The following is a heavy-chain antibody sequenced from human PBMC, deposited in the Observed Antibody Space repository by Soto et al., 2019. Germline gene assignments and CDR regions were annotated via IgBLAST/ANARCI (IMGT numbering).Heavy chain of an antibody. J-gene: IGHJ4*02. V-gene: IGHV1-69*02. Sequence: QVQLVQSGAEVKKPGSSVRVSCKASEDTFNSYTINWVRQAPGQGLQWMGRTIPMLGMSNYALKFQGRVTMTADKSTTTAYMELSRLRSDDTAGEYCATSFGSASRACDYWGQGTQVTVSS. CDR2: TIPMLGMS. D-gene: IGHD3-10*01. CDR3: ATSFGSASRACDY. CDR1: EDTFNSYT.